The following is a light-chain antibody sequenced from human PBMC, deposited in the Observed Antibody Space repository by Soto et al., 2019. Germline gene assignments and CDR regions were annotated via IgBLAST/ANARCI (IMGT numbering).Light chain of an antibody. CDR3: QLLDIYSES. CDR2: KAS. J-gene: IGKJ1*01. CDR1: QTISSW. V-gene: IGKV1-5*03. Sequence: DVQMTQSTSTLSGSVGDRVAITCRASQTISSWLAWYQQKPGKAPKLLIYKASTLKSGVPSRFSGSGSGTEFTLTISCLQPDGFATNYRQLLDIYSESFYQGTKVDIK.